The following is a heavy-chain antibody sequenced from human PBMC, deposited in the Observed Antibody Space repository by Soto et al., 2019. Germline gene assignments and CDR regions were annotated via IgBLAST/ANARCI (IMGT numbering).Heavy chain of an antibody. D-gene: IGHD2-8*01. V-gene: IGHV4-31*03. CDR2: IYFSGST. J-gene: IGHJ4*02. Sequence: QVQLQESGPGLVKPSQTLSLTCFVSGGSIGAGGYYWSWIRQHPGKGLEWIGCIYFSGSTYYNPSLKSRVTISVDTSKNQFALKLTNVTAADTAVYFCATGPDGARFDFWGQGTLVTVSS. CDR1: GGSIGAGGYY. CDR3: ATGPDGARFDF.